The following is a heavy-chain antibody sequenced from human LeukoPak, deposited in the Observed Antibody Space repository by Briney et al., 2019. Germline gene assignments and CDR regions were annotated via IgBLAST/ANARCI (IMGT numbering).Heavy chain of an antibody. Sequence: PSETLSLTCTVSGGSISSSSYYWGWIRQPPGKGLEWIGSIYYSGSTYYNPSLKSRVTISVDTSKNQFSLKLSSVTAADTAVYYCARKDSMDDIDYWGQGTLVTVSS. J-gene: IGHJ4*02. CDR1: GGSISSSSYY. CDR3: ARKDSMDDIDY. CDR2: IYYSGST. D-gene: IGHD4-11*01. V-gene: IGHV4-39*01.